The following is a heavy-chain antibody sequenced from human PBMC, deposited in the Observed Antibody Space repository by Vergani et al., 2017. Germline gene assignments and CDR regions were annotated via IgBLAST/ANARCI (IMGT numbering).Heavy chain of an antibody. D-gene: IGHD5-12*01. Sequence: EVQLVESGGGLVQPGGSLRLSCAASGFTVSSNYMRWVRQAPGKGLEWVSVIYGGGSTYYADSVKGRFTISRHNSKNTLYLQMNSLRAEDTAVYYCARDRVDIVATTTYYYYCCGMDVWGQGTTVTVSS. J-gene: IGHJ6*02. CDR1: GFTVSSNY. CDR2: IYGGGST. V-gene: IGHV3-53*04. CDR3: ARDRVDIVATTTYYYYCCGMDV.